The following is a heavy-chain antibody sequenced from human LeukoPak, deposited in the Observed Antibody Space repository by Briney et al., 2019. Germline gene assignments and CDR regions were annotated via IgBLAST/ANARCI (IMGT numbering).Heavy chain of an antibody. D-gene: IGHD3-3*01. V-gene: IGHV4-34*01. CDR3: ARVKLRFLEWLFDRVRWFDP. Sequence: PSETLSLTCAVYGGSFSGYYWSWIRQPPGKGLEWNGEINHSGSTNYNPSLKRRVTISVDASKNQFSLKLSSVTAADTAVYYCARVKLRFLEWLFDRVRWFDPWGQGTLVTVSS. J-gene: IGHJ5*02. CDR1: GGSFSGYY. CDR2: INHSGST.